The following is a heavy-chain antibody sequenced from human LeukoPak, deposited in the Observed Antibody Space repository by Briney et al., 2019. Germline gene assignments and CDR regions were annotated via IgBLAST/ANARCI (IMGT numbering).Heavy chain of an antibody. CDR3: AKDISDSSGWTWGFYYYYGMDV. CDR2: ISWDGGST. V-gene: IGHV3-43D*04. J-gene: IGHJ6*04. CDR1: GFTFDDYA. D-gene: IGHD6-19*01. Sequence: PGGSLRLSCAASGFTFDDYAMHWVRQAPGKGLEWVSLISWDGGSTYYAASVKGRFTISRDNSKNFLYLQMNSLRAEDTALYYCAKDISDSSGWTWGFYYYYGMDVWGKGTTVTVSS.